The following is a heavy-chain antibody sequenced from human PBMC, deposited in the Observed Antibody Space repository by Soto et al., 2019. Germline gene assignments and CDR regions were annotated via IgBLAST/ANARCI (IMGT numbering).Heavy chain of an antibody. CDR1: GFTFSSYS. CDR3: ARTLELGMAFDI. J-gene: IGHJ3*02. CDR2: ISSSSSYI. D-gene: IGHD7-27*01. V-gene: IGHV3-21*01. Sequence: GGSLRLSCAASGFTFSSYSMNWVRQAPGKGLEWFSSISSSSSYIYYADSVKGRFTISRDNAKNSLYLQMNSLRAEDTAVYYCARTLELGMAFDIWGQGTMVTVSS.